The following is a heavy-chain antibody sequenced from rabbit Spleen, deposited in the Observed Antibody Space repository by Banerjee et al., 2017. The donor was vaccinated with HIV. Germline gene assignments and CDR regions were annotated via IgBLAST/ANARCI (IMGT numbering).Heavy chain of an antibody. V-gene: IGHV1S45*01. J-gene: IGHJ4*01. CDR3: ARDRANIGGDYGPYYFDL. CDR1: GFSFSNKAV. Sequence: QQQLVESGGGLVKPEGSLKLSCTASGFSFSNKAVMCWVRQAPGKGLEWIACIYGGSGGYTYYASWAKGRFTISKTSSTTVTLQMTSLTVADTATYFCARDRANIGGDYGPYYFDLWGQGTLVTVS. D-gene: IGHD2-1*01. CDR2: IYGGSGGYT.